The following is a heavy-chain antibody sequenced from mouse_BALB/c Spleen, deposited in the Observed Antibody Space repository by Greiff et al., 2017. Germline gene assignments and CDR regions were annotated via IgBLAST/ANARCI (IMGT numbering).Heavy chain of an antibody. J-gene: IGHJ2*01. Sequence: QVQLQQPGAELVKPGASVKLSCKASGYTFTSYWMHWVKQRPGQGLEWIGEINPSNGRTNYNEKFKSKATLTVDKSSSTAYMQLSSLTSEDSAVYYCASQLSFAYWGQGTTLTVSS. CDR2: INPSNGRT. CDR3: ASQLSFAY. V-gene: IGHV1S81*02. D-gene: IGHD4-1*02. CDR1: GYTFTSYW.